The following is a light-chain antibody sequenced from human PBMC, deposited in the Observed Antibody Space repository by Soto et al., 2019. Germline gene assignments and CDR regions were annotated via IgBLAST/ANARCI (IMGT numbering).Light chain of an antibody. CDR2: DVS. Sequence: HSVLTQPASVSGSPGQSITISCTGTSSDVGGYNYVSWYQQHPGKAPKLMIYDVSNRPSGVSNRFSGSKSGNTASLTISGLQAEDEAVYYCSSYTTSSTFVSGTGTRVTVL. V-gene: IGLV2-14*01. J-gene: IGLJ1*01. CDR3: SSYTTSSTFV. CDR1: SSDVGGYNY.